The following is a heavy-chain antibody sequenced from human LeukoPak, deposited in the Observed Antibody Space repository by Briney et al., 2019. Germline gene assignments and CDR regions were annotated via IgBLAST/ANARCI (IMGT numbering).Heavy chain of an antibody. J-gene: IGHJ3*02. D-gene: IGHD3-16*01. CDR1: EFTLSSYR. V-gene: IGHV3-74*03. Sequence: GGSLRLSCAASEFTLSSYRMHWLRQAPGKGLVWVSRIKSDGSSTTYADSVKGRFTISRDNAKNTLYLQMNSLRVEDTAVYYCTRRGAASDAFDIWGQGTMVTVSS. CDR3: TRRGAASDAFDI. CDR2: IKSDGSST.